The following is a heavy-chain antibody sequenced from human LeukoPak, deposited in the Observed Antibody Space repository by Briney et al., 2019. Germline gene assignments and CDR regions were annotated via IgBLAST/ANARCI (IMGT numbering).Heavy chain of an antibody. CDR2: ISPGDSET. J-gene: IGHJ4*02. D-gene: IGHD2-2*01. CDR3: ARGKGSCSATSCPIFDY. Sequence: GESLKISCKGSGYTFTNYWIGWVRQMPGTGLEWMGVISPGDSETKYSPSFQGQVTISADKSITTTYLQWSSLEASGTAIYYCARGKGSCSATSCPIFDYWGQGTLVSVSS. CDR1: GYTFTNYW. V-gene: IGHV5-51*01.